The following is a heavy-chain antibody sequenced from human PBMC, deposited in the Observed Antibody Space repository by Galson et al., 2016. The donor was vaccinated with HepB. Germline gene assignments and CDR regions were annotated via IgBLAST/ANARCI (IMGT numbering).Heavy chain of an antibody. CDR2: ISWNSDSI. CDR1: GFTFDDYA. J-gene: IGHJ4*02. D-gene: IGHD4-17*01. Sequence: SLRLSCAASGFTFDDYAMHWVRQPPGKGLEWVASISWNSDSIGYADSVKGRFTISRDNAKNSLYLQLNSLRAEDTAVYYCAREPHDFGDYGVDYWGQGTLVTVS. CDR3: AREPHDFGDYGVDY. V-gene: IGHV3-9*01.